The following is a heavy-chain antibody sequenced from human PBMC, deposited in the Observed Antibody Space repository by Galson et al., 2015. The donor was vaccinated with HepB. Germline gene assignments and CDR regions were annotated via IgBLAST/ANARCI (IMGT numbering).Heavy chain of an antibody. J-gene: IGHJ3*02. CDR2: IKPNSGAT. CDR3: AIEIAVAGTGHNAFDI. V-gene: IGHV1-2*06. D-gene: IGHD6-19*01. CDR1: GYTFTAYY. Sequence: VKVSCKASGYTFTAYYMHWVRPAPGQGLEGMGQIKPNSGATNHAQKSQGRITMTRDTSISTAHMELSRLRSDDTAVYYCAIEIAVAGTGHNAFDIWGQGTMVTVSS.